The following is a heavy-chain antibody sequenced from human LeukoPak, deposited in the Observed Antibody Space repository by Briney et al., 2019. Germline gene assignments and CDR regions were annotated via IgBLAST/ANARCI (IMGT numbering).Heavy chain of an antibody. D-gene: IGHD2/OR15-2a*01. V-gene: IGHV3-7*01. CDR2: IKQDGSEK. CDR3: ARVTYFYWYFDL. Sequence: GGSLRLSCSASGFSFIDFAMHWVRQVPGKGLEWVANIKQDGSEKSYVDSVKGRFTISRDKTKDSLFLQMDSLRAEDTAVYYCARVTYFYWYFDLWGRGTLVTVSS. J-gene: IGHJ2*01. CDR1: GFSFIDFA.